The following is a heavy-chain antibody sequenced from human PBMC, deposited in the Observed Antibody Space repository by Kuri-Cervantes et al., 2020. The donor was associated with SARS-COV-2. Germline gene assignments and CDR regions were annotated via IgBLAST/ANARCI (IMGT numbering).Heavy chain of an antibody. D-gene: IGHD3-3*01. CDR2: ISSSTSTK. CDR1: TFTFSSCT. Sequence: GSLRLSWAASTFTFSSCTMSRVRQAPGKGLEWVSYISSSTSTKYYADSVKGRFTISRDNAKNSLYLQMNSLRAEDTAVYYCARASFGYDFWSGYYRGSVDPLDYWGQGTLVTVSS. J-gene: IGHJ4*02. V-gene: IGHV3-48*04. CDR3: ARASFGYDFWSGYYRGSVDPLDY.